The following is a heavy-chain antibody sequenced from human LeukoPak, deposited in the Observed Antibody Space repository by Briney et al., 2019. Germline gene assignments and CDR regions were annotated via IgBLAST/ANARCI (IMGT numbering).Heavy chain of an antibody. Sequence: GGSLRLSCAASGFTFSSYSMNWVRQAPGKGLEWVSSISSSSSYIYYADSVKGRFTISRDSAKNSLYLQMNSLRAEDTAVYYCARDRVDYYDSSGSDYWGQGTLVTVSS. J-gene: IGHJ4*02. CDR2: ISSSSSYI. V-gene: IGHV3-21*01. D-gene: IGHD3-22*01. CDR3: ARDRVDYYDSSGSDY. CDR1: GFTFSSYS.